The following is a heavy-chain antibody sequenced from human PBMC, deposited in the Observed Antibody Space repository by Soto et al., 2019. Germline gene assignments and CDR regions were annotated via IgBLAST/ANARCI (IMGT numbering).Heavy chain of an antibody. J-gene: IGHJ4*02. CDR2: ISSSSSTI. V-gene: IGHV3-48*01. D-gene: IGHD3-10*01. CDR1: GFTFSSYR. CDR3: ARPNYYGSGSYDY. Sequence: EVQLVESGGGLVQPGGSLRLSCAASGFTFSSYRMNWVRQAPGKGLEWVSYISSSSSTIHYADSVKGRFTISRDNAKNSLYLQMKSLRAEDTAVYYCARPNYYGSGSYDYWGQGTLVTVSS.